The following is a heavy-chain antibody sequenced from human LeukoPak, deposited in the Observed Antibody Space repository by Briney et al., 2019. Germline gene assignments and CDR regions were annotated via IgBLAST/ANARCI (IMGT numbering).Heavy chain of an antibody. Sequence: GGSLRLSCAASGFTFSNAWMSWVRQAPGKGLEWVSSINDSGGSTLYAESVKGRFTMSRDNSKNTLYVQMNSLRAEDTAVYYCAKGASSTWIDYWGQGTLVTVSS. J-gene: IGHJ4*02. CDR1: GFTFSNAW. V-gene: IGHV3-23*01. CDR2: INDSGGST. D-gene: IGHD6-13*01. CDR3: AKGASSTWIDY.